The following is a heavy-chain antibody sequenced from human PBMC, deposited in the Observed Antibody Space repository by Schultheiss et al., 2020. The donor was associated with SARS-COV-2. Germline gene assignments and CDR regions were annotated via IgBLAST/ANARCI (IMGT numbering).Heavy chain of an antibody. CDR2: INHSGST. J-gene: IGHJ3*02. CDR1: GGSISSYY. D-gene: IGHD6-13*01. V-gene: IGHV4-59*12. CDR3: ARAGIAAGEAFDI. Sequence: SETLSLTCTVSGGSISSYYWSWIRQPPGKGLEWIGEINHSGSTNYNPSLKSRVTISVDTSKNQFSLKLSSVTAADTAVYYCARAGIAAGEAFDIWGQGTMVTVSS.